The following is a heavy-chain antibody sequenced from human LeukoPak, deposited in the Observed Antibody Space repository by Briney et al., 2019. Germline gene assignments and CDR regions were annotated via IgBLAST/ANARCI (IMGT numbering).Heavy chain of an antibody. V-gene: IGHV1-69*06. CDR3: ARVPNLVGATRVSRYYYYYMDV. CDR1: GGTFSSYA. J-gene: IGHJ6*03. Sequence: GASVKVSCKASGGTFSSYAISWVRQAPGQRLEWMGGIIPIFGTANYAQKFQGRVTITADKSTSTAYMELSSLRSEDTAVYYCARVPNLVGATRVSRYYYYYMDVWGKGTTVTVSS. CDR2: IIPIFGTA. D-gene: IGHD1-26*01.